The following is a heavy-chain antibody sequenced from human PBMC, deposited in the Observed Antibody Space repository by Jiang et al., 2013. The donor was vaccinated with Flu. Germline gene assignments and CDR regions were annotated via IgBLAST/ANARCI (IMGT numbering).Heavy chain of an antibody. CDR1: GYTFTSYA. J-gene: IGHJ4*02. D-gene: IGHD3-22*01. Sequence: ELKKPGASVKVSCKASGYTFTSYAMNWVRQAPGQGLEWMGWINTNTGSPTYAQDFTGRFVFSLDTSVSTAYLQISGLKAEDTAMYYCARHKFDTSVHFLFDYWGQGTPVTVSS. CDR3: ARHKFDTSVHFLFDY. V-gene: IGHV7-4-1*02. CDR2: INTNTGSP.